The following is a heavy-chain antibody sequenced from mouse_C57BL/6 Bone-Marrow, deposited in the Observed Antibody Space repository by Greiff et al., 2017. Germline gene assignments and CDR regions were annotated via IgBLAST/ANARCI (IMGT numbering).Heavy chain of an antibody. D-gene: IGHD5-5*01. Sequence: QVQLQQSGPELVKPGASVKISCKASGYAFSSSWMNWVKQRPGKGLEWIGRIYPGDGDTNYNGKFKGKATLTADKSSSTAYMQLSSLTSEDSAVYFCARFLTTYYYFEYWGQGTTLTVSS. V-gene: IGHV1-82*01. CDR1: GYAFSSSW. CDR3: ARFLTTYYYFEY. CDR2: IYPGDGDT. J-gene: IGHJ2*01.